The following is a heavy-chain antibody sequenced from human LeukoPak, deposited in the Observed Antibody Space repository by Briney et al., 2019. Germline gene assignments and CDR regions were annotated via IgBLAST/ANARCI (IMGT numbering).Heavy chain of an antibody. V-gene: IGHV4-59*01. CDR1: GGSISSYY. CDR2: IYYSGST. Sequence: PSETLSLTCTVSGGSISSYYWSWIRQPPGKGLEWIGYIYYSGSTNYNPSLKSRVTISVDTSKNQFSLKLSSVTAADTAVYYCAGGNYYDSSGYYLAEYFQHWGQGTLVTVSS. D-gene: IGHD3-22*01. CDR3: AGGNYYDSSGYYLAEYFQH. J-gene: IGHJ1*01.